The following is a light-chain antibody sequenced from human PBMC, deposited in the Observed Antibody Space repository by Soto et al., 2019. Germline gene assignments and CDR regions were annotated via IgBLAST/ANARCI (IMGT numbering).Light chain of an antibody. CDR1: SSDVGGYNY. CDR3: SSYASSVSYV. Sequence: QSALTQPASVSGSPGQSITISCTGTSSDVGGYNYVSWYQQHPGKAPKFIIYEVSNRPEGVPNRFFGSKSGNTASLTISGLQPEDEADYCCSSYASSVSYVFGTGTKVTVL. V-gene: IGLV2-14*01. J-gene: IGLJ1*01. CDR2: EVS.